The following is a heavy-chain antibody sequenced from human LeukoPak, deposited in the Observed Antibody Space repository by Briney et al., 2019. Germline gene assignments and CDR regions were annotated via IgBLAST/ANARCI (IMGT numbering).Heavy chain of an antibody. CDR3: ARDPGGYFDY. Sequence: SETLSLTCTVPGGSISSYYWSWIRQPPGKGLEWIGYIYYSGSTNYNPSLKSRVTISVDTSKNQFSLKLSSVTAADTAVYYCARDPGGYFDYWGQGTLVTVSS. CDR1: GGSISSYY. D-gene: IGHD2-15*01. V-gene: IGHV4-59*01. CDR2: IYYSGST. J-gene: IGHJ4*02.